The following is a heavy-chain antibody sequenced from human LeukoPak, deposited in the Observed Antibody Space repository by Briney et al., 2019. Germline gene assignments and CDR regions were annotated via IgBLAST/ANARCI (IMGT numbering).Heavy chain of an antibody. CDR2: ISPYNGDT. Sequence: GASVKVSCKASGYTFTSYGISWVRQAPGQGLEWMGWISPYNGDTNYAQKLQGRVTMTTDTSTSIVYMELRSLRSDDTAVYYCARDREYSSSFAYYYYMDVWGKGTTVTVSS. V-gene: IGHV1-18*01. CDR3: ARDREYSSSFAYYYYMDV. CDR1: GYTFTSYG. D-gene: IGHD6-6*01. J-gene: IGHJ6*03.